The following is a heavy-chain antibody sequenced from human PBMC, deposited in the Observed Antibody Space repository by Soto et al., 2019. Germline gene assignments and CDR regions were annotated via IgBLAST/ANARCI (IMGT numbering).Heavy chain of an antibody. Sequence: SVKVSCKASGFTFTSSAMQWVRQARGQRLEWIGWIVVGSGNTNYAQKFQERVTITRDMSTSTAYMELSSLRSEDTAVYYCAALTPQDYGDYFDYWGQGTLVTSPQ. CDR2: IVVGSGNT. J-gene: IGHJ4*02. D-gene: IGHD4-17*01. CDR3: AALTPQDYGDYFDY. CDR1: GFTFTSSA. V-gene: IGHV1-58*02.